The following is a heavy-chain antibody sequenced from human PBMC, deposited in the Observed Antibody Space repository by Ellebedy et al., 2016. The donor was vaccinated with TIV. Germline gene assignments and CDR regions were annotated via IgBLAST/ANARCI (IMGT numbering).Heavy chain of an antibody. CDR3: ARQGVGAKGAYDS. J-gene: IGHJ4*02. CDR2: INPDSGAA. V-gene: IGHV1-2*02. Sequence: ASVTVSCKASGYTFSDYYMHWVRQAPGQGLERMGWINPDSGAADYAQMFQGRIRMTRDTSSNTAYMELNRRRYDDTAVYYCARQGVGAKGAYDSWGQGTLVTVSS. D-gene: IGHD1-26*01. CDR1: GYTFSDYY.